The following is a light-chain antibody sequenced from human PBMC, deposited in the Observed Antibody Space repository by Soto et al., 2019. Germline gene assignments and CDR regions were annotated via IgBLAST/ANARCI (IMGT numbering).Light chain of an antibody. V-gene: IGLV2-14*01. Sequence: QSVLTQPASVSGSPGQSIAISCAGTSSDIGAYQYVSWYQQYPGKAPKLIIYEVSNRPSGVSHRFSGSKSGNTASLTISGLQAEDEADYYCTSYTSSSTLAYVFGTGTQLTVL. CDR1: SSDIGAYQY. J-gene: IGLJ7*01. CDR3: TSYTSSSTLAYV. CDR2: EVS.